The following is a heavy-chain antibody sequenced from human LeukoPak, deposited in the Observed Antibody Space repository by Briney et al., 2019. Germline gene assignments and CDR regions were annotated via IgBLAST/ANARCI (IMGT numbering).Heavy chain of an antibody. CDR3: ASEALGYCSGGSCYHDAFDI. D-gene: IGHD2-15*01. CDR1: GGTFSSYA. Sequence: SVKVSCKASGGTFSSYAISWVRQAPGQGLEWMGRIIPIFGTANYAQKFQGRVTITTDESTSTAYMELSSLRSEGTAVYYCASEALGYCSGGSCYHDAFDIWGQGTMVTVSS. V-gene: IGHV1-69*05. CDR2: IIPIFGTA. J-gene: IGHJ3*02.